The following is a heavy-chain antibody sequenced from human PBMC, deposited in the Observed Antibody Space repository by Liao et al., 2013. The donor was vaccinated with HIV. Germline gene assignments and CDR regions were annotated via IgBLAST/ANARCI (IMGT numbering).Heavy chain of an antibody. CDR1: GDLIRRDNYY. D-gene: IGHD7-27*01. J-gene: IGHJ4*02. Sequence: QVRLQESGPGLVKPSQTLSLTCTVSGDLIRRDNYYWTWIRQPAGKGLEWIGHIYTGMSTTGTTNYNPSLKSRVSISVDTSKNQFSLKLNSVTAADTAVYYCARDPPGDRGWGCDCWGQGTLVTVSS. CDR2: IYTGMSTTGTT. V-gene: IGHV4-61*02. CDR3: ARDPPGDRGWGCDC.